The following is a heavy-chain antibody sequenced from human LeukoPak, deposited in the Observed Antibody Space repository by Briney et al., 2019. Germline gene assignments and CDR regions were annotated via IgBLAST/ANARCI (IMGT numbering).Heavy chain of an antibody. D-gene: IGHD6-19*01. Sequence: TSETLSLTCTVSGGSISSSSYYWGWIRQPPGKGLEWIGSIYYSGSTYYNPSLKSRVTISVDTSKNQFSLKLSSVTAADTAVYYCASLSEVAGTYRYYFDYWGQGTLVTVSS. J-gene: IGHJ4*02. CDR2: IYYSGST. CDR1: GGSISSSSYY. V-gene: IGHV4-39*01. CDR3: ASLSEVAGTYRYYFDY.